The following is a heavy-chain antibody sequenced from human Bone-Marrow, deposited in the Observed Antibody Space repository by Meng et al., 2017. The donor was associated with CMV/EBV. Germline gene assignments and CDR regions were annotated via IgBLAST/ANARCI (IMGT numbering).Heavy chain of an antibody. D-gene: IGHD5-24*01. Sequence: GSLRLSCTVSGGSVSSGSYYWSWIRQPPGKGLEWIGYIYYSGSTNYNPSLKSRVTISRDTSTNQFSLELRSVTAADTAVYYCASTDGYNYFDYWGQGTLVTV. CDR1: GGSVSSGSYY. V-gene: IGHV4-61*01. CDR2: IYYSGST. CDR3: ASTDGYNYFDY. J-gene: IGHJ4*02.